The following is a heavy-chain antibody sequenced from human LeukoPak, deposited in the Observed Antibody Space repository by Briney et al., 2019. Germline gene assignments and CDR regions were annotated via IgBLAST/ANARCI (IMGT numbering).Heavy chain of an antibody. D-gene: IGHD1-14*01. V-gene: IGHV4-34*01. CDR3: AGQDVDAGAGTTSYAFDT. J-gene: IGHJ3*02. Sequence: SETLSLTCAVYGGSFSGYYWTWIRQPPGKGLEWIGEINHSGSINYNPSLKSRVTLLVDTSKNQFSLHLSSVTAADTAVYYCAGQDVDAGAGTTSYAFDTWDQGAMVTVSS. CDR2: INHSGSI. CDR1: GGSFSGYY.